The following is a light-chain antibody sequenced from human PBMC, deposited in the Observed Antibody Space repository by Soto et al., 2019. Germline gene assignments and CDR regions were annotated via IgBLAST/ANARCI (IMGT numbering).Light chain of an antibody. CDR1: SSDVGGYRR. CDR3: SSHTSSSTYV. J-gene: IGLJ1*01. V-gene: IGLV2-18*02. Sequence: QSALTQPPSVSGSPGQSVTISCTGSSSDVGGYRRVSWYQQPPGTAPKLIIYEVSRRPSGVPDRFSASKSGNTASLTISGLQAEDEAEYFCSSHTSSSTYVFGTGTKLTVL. CDR2: EVS.